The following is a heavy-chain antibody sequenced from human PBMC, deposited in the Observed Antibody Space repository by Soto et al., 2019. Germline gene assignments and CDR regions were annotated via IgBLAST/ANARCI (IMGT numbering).Heavy chain of an antibody. V-gene: IGHV5-51*01. CDR1: GYSFTSYW. J-gene: IGHJ4*02. D-gene: IGHD3-22*01. Sequence: PGESLKISCKGSGYSFTSYWLGWVRQMPGKGLEGMGIIYPGDSDTRYSPSFQGQVTISADKSISTAYLQWSSLKASDTAMYYCARTYYCDISGLSPFDYWGQGTLVTVSS. CDR3: ARTYYCDISGLSPFDY. CDR2: IYPGDSDT.